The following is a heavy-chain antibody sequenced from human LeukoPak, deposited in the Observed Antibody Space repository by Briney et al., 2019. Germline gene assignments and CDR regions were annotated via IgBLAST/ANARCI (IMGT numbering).Heavy chain of an antibody. V-gene: IGHV1-69*01. CDR3: ASSQGIQLWGPKGNYFDY. CDR1: GGTFSSYA. Sequence: SVKVSCKASGGTFSSYAISWVQQAPGQGLEWMGGIIPIFGTANYAQKFQGRVTITADESTSTAYMELSSLRSEDTAVYYCASSQGIQLWGPKGNYFDYWGQGTLVTVSS. J-gene: IGHJ4*02. D-gene: IGHD5-18*01. CDR2: IIPIFGTA.